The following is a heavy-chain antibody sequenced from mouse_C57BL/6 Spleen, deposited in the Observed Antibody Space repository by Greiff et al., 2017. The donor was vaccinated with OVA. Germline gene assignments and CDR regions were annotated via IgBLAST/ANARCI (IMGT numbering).Heavy chain of an antibody. CDR1: GYTFTDYS. V-gene: IGHV1-26*01. CDR2: INPNNGGT. Sequence: VQLQQSGPELVKPGASVKISCKASGYTFTDYSMTWVKQSHGKSLEWIGDINPNNGGTSYNQKFKGKATVTVDKSSSTAYMELRSLTSEDSAVYYCARGGDYDGFAYWGQGTLVTVSA. J-gene: IGHJ3*01. CDR3: ARGGDYDGFAY. D-gene: IGHD2-4*01.